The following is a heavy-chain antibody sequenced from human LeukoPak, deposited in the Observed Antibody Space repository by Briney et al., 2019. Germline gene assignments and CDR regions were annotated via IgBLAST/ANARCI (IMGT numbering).Heavy chain of an antibody. Sequence: GGSLRLSCAAPGFTFSSYAMSWVRQAPGKGLEWVSAISGSGGSTYYADSVKGRFTVSRDNSKNTLYLQMNSLRAEDTAVYYCAKVAAEAYYYYMDVWGKGTTVTVSS. CDR2: ISGSGGST. CDR1: GFTFSSYA. CDR3: AKVAAEAYYYYMDV. J-gene: IGHJ6*03. D-gene: IGHD6-13*01. V-gene: IGHV3-23*01.